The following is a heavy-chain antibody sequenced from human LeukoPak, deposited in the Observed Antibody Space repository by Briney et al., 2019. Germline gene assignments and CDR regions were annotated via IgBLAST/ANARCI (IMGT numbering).Heavy chain of an antibody. V-gene: IGHV1-69*04. CDR3: ARDPMVRGVFDY. J-gene: IGHJ4*02. D-gene: IGHD3-10*01. CDR2: IIPILGIA. Sequence: SVKVSCKASGGTFSSYAISWVRQAPGQGLEWMGRIIPILGIANYAQKFQGRVTITADKSTSTAYMELSSLRSEDTAVYYCARDPMVRGVFDYWGQGTLVTVSS. CDR1: GGTFSSYA.